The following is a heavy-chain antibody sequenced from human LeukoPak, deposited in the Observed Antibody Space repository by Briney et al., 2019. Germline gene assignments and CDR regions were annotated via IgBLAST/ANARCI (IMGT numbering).Heavy chain of an antibody. CDR3: ARALYYYGSGTPLGDYGMDV. Sequence: ASVKVSCKASGYTFTSYDINWVRQATGQGLEWMGWMNPNSGNTGYAQKFQGRVTMTRNTSISTAYMELSSLRSEDTAVYYCARALYYYGSGTPLGDYGMDVWGQGTTVTVSS. J-gene: IGHJ6*02. V-gene: IGHV1-8*01. CDR1: GYTFTSYD. D-gene: IGHD3-10*01. CDR2: MNPNSGNT.